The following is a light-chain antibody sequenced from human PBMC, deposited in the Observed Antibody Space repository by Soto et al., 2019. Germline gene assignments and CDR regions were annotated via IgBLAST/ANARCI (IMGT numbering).Light chain of an antibody. CDR3: QQYGSSPSIT. J-gene: IGKJ5*01. Sequence: EIVLTQSPATLSLSPGERATRSCRASQSVSSSYLAWYQQKPGQAPRLLIYGASSRATGIPDRFSGSGSGTDFTLTISRLEPQDFAVYYCQQYGSSPSITFGQGTRLEIK. CDR1: QSVSSSY. CDR2: GAS. V-gene: IGKV3-20*01.